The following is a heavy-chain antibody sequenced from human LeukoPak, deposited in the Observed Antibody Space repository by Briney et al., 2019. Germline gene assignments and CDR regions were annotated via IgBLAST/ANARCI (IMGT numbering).Heavy chain of an antibody. V-gene: IGHV1-69*01. Sequence: KISCKGSGYSFTSYWIGWVRQAPGQGLEWMGGIIPIFGTANYAQKFQGRVTITADESTSTAYMELSSLRSEDTAVYYCARARSGSYYNGYYFDYWGQGTLVTVSS. CDR1: GYSFTSYW. J-gene: IGHJ4*02. CDR3: ARARSGSYYNGYYFDY. D-gene: IGHD3-10*01. CDR2: IIPIFGTA.